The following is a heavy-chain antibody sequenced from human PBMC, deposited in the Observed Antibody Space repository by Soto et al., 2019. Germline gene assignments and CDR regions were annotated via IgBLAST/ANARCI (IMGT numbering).Heavy chain of an antibody. V-gene: IGHV3-30-3*01. CDR3: ARGGVAVAGRSTLLY. D-gene: IGHD6-19*01. CDR2: ISYDGSNK. J-gene: IGHJ4*02. CDR1: RFTFSCYA. Sequence: GRCLRLSCAAARFTFSCYAMHWVRQAPRKGMEWVAVISYDGSNKYYADSVKGRFTISRDNSKNTLYLQMNSLRAEDTAVYYCARGGVAVAGRSTLLYWGQGTLVTVSS.